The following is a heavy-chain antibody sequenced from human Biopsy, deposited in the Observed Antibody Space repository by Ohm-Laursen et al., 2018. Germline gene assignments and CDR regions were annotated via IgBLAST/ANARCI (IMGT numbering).Heavy chain of an antibody. Sequence: SLRLSCAASGFNFDDFAMHWVRHTPGKGLGWVSGISWNSGRIAYADSVKGRFTISRDNAKNSLYLQMNSLRAEDTALYYCAKGQAPDGYNYAFDIWGQGTMLTVSS. CDR3: AKGQAPDGYNYAFDI. CDR2: ISWNSGRI. V-gene: IGHV3-9*01. D-gene: IGHD5-24*01. J-gene: IGHJ3*02. CDR1: GFNFDDFA.